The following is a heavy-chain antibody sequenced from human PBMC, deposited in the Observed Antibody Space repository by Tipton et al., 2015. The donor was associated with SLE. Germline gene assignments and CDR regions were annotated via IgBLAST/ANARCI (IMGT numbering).Heavy chain of an antibody. CDR1: GFTFSTYW. CDR3: AREGGSYYPSCFFDY. CDR2: IKQDGGEQ. Sequence: SLRLSCAASGFTFSTYWMSWVRQAPGKGLEWVANIKQDGGEQNYVDSVKGRLIISRDNAKNALYLQMNNLRAEDTSVYYCAREGGSYYPSCFFDYWGQGTLGTVSS. V-gene: IGHV3-7*01. J-gene: IGHJ4*02. D-gene: IGHD1-26*01.